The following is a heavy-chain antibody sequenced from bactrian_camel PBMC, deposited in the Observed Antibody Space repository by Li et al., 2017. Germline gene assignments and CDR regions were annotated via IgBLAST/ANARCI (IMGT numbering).Heavy chain of an antibody. CDR3: AAEGSSWYCGSGWQRDGTYNY. CDR1: GVTDRRHC. D-gene: IGHD6*01. CDR2: ISAGGGTS. V-gene: IGHV3S28*01. J-gene: IGHJ4*01. Sequence: QLVESGGGSVQAGGSLRISCTASGVTDRRHCMGWSRQAPGKEREGVAAISAGGGTSWYADDVKGRFTISRDNAKNTVYLQMNSLKLEDTAMYYCAAEGSSWYCGSGWQRDGTYNYWGQGTQVTVS.